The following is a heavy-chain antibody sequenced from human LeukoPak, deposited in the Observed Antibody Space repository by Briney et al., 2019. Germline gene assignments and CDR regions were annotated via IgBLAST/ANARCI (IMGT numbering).Heavy chain of an antibody. V-gene: IGHV4-59*12. CDR3: ARGNRVVVVAATPHAFDI. D-gene: IGHD2-15*01. CDR1: GTSISGYF. CDR2: IYYSGSS. J-gene: IGHJ3*02. Sequence: SETLSLTCTVSGTSISGYFWTWIRQPPGKGLEWIGFIYYSGSSNYNPSLKSRVTISVDASKNQFSLKLSSVTAADTAVYYCARGNRVVVVAATPHAFDIWGQGTMVTVSS.